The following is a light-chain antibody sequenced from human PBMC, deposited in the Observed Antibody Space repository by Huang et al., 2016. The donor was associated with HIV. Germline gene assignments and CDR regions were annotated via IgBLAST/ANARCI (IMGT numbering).Light chain of an antibody. CDR2: AAS. J-gene: IGKJ2*03. V-gene: IGKV3-15*01. Sequence: EIVMTQSPATLSVSPGERATLSCRASQSVTSNLAWYQQKPGQAPRLLIYAASTRAAGIPARFSGSGSETEFTLTISSLQSEDFAVYSCQQYHNWLLYSFGQGTKLEIK. CDR3: QQYHNWLLYS. CDR1: QSVTSN.